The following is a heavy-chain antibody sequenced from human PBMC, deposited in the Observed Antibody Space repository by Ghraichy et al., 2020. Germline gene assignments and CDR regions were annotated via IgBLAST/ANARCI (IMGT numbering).Heavy chain of an antibody. D-gene: IGHD3-9*01. CDR2: ISGSGGST. CDR3: AKDAVSVHILTGSHVGTLDY. Sequence: GGSLRLSCAASGFTFSSYAMSWVRQAPGKGLELVSAISGSGGSTYYSDSLKGRFTISRDNSKNTLYLQMNSLRAVDTAVYYCAKDAVSVHILTGSHVGTLDYWGQGTLVTVSS. CDR1: GFTFSSYA. V-gene: IGHV3-23*01. J-gene: IGHJ4*02.